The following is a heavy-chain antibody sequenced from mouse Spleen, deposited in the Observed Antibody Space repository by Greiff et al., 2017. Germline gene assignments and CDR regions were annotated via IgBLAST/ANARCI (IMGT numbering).Heavy chain of an antibody. V-gene: IGHV1-15*01. CDR1: GYTFTDYE. CDR3: TKYGSSYVYAMDY. Sequence: LVESGAELVRPGASVTLSCKASGYTFTDYEMHWVKQTPVHGLEWIGAIDPETGGTAYNQKFKGKAILTADKSSSTAYMELRSLTSEDSAVYYCTKYGSSYVYAMDYWGQGTSVTVSS. D-gene: IGHD1-1*01. CDR2: IDPETGGT. J-gene: IGHJ4*01.